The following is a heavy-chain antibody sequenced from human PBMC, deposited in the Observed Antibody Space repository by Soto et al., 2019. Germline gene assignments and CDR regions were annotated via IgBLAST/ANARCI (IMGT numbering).Heavy chain of an antibody. J-gene: IGHJ4*02. Sequence: QVQLQQWGAGLLKPSETLSLTCAVYGGSFSGYYWSWIRQPPGKGLEWIGEINHSGSTNYNPSLKSRGTISVDTSKNQFALKLNSVTAADTAVYYCAREKVGATIGYYWGQGTLVTVSS. D-gene: IGHD1-26*01. V-gene: IGHV4-34*01. CDR3: AREKVGATIGYY. CDR1: GGSFSGYY. CDR2: INHSGST.